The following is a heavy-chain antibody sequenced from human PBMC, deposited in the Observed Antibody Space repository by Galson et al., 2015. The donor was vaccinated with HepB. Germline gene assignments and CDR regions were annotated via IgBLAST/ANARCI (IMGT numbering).Heavy chain of an antibody. D-gene: IGHD4-17*01. CDR3: ARTYGDYALAYFDY. Sequence: SLRLSCAASKFTFSNYAMHWVRQAPGKGLEWVASVWYDGSYDFYADSVKGRFTISRDNSKNTLFLQMNSLRVEDTGVYYCARTYGDYALAYFDYWGQGTLVTVSS. CDR2: VWYDGSYD. V-gene: IGHV3-33*01. J-gene: IGHJ4*02. CDR1: KFTFSNYA.